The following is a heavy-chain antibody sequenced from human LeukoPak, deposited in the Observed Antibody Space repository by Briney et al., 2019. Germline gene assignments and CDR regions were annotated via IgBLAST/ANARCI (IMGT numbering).Heavy chain of an antibody. V-gene: IGHV4-59*01. CDR3: ARAYDY. CDR1: GGSNSSYY. J-gene: IGHJ4*02. Sequence: SETLSLTCTVSGGSNSSYYWSWIRQPPGKGLEWIGYIYYSGSTNYNPSLKSRVTISVDTSKNQFSLKLSSVTAADTAVYYCARAYDYWGQGTLVTVSS. CDR2: IYYSGST.